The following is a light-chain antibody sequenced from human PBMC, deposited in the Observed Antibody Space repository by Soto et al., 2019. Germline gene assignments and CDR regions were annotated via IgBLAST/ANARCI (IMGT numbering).Light chain of an antibody. CDR3: LKYNSAPRT. Sequence: DIPMTQSPSSLSASVGARVTITCRASQGSTHYLAWYQQKPGKVPKLLVSAASTVQSGDPSRFSGSGSGTDFSLTIISLQPEDDATYYCLKYNSAPRTFGQGTKVEIK. CDR1: QGSTHY. J-gene: IGKJ1*01. CDR2: AAS. V-gene: IGKV1-27*01.